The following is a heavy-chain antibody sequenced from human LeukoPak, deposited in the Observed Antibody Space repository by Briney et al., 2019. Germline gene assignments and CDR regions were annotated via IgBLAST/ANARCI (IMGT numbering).Heavy chain of an antibody. D-gene: IGHD6-19*01. V-gene: IGHV4-34*01. J-gene: IGHJ4*02. Sequence: SETLSLTCAVYGGSFSGYYWSWIRQPPGKGLEWIGYIYHSGSTYYNPSLKSRVTISVDRSKNQFSLKLSSVTAADTAVYYCARVGSSGWYGGYFDYWGQGTLVTVSS. CDR3: ARVGSSGWYGGYFDY. CDR1: GGSFSGYY. CDR2: IYHSGST.